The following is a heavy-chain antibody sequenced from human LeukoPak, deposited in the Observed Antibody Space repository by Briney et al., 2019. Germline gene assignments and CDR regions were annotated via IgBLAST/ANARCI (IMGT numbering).Heavy chain of an antibody. D-gene: IGHD1-26*01. V-gene: IGHV3-30*04. J-gene: IGHJ4*02. Sequence: GGSLRLPCAASGFTFSNYAMHWVRQAPGKGLAWVAIISYDGSNEYYADSVKGRFTISRDNSKNTLYLQMNSLRAEDTAVYYCARTKNSGSYYDYFDYWGQGTLVTVSS. CDR3: ARTKNSGSYYDYFDY. CDR1: GFTFSNYA. CDR2: ISYDGSNE.